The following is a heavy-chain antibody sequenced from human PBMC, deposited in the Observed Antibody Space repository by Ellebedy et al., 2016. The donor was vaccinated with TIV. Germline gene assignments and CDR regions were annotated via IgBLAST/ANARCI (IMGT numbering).Heavy chain of an antibody. D-gene: IGHD6-19*01. CDR3: ARIIAVAGTQLRWFDP. CDR1: GGSISSSNW. J-gene: IGHJ5*02. V-gene: IGHV4-4*02. Sequence: MPSETLSLTCAVSGGSISSSNWWSWVRQPPGKGLEWIGEIYHSGSTNYNPSLKSRVTISVDKSKNQFSLKLSSVTAADTAVYYCARIIAVAGTQLRWFDPWGQGTLVTVSS. CDR2: IYHSGST.